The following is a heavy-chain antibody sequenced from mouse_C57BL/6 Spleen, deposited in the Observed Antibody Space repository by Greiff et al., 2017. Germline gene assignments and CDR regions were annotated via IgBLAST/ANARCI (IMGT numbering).Heavy chain of an antibody. CDR2: IWSGGST. V-gene: IGHV2-2*01. CDR1: GFSLTSYG. J-gene: IGHJ3*01. D-gene: IGHD2-3*01. Sequence: QVQLQQSGPGLVQPSQSLSITCTVSGFSLTSYGVHWVRQSPGKGLEWLGVIWSGGSTDYNAAFISRLSISKDNSKSQVFFKMNSLQADDTAIYDCARNLDGYYRRAWFAYWGQGTLVTVSA. CDR3: ARNLDGYYRRAWFAY.